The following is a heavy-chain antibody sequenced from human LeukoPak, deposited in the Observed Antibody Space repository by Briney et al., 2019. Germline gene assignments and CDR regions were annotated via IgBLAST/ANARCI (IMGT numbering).Heavy chain of an antibody. CDR1: GFTFSSYS. D-gene: IGHD2-2*01. CDR2: ISSSSSYI. Sequence: SGGSLRLSCAASGFTFSSYSMNWVRQAPGKGLEWVSSISSSSSYIYYADSVKGRFTISRVNAKNSLYLQMNSLRAEDTAVYYCARSSEDIVVVPAALYYFDYWGQGTLVTVSS. CDR3: ARSSEDIVVVPAALYYFDY. J-gene: IGHJ4*02. V-gene: IGHV3-21*01.